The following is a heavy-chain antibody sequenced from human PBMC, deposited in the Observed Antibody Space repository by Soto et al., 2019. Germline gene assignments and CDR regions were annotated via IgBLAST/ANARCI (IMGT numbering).Heavy chain of an antibody. CDR3: AKRGSGSQFDY. CDR2: ISGSGGST. V-gene: IGHV3-23*01. CDR1: GFTFSSYA. Sequence: GALRLSCAASGFTFSSYAISWVRQAPGKGLEWVSVISGSGGSTYYADSVKGRFTISRDNSKNTLYLQMNSLRAEDTAVYYCAKRGSGSQFDYWGQGTLVTVSS. D-gene: IGHD1-26*01. J-gene: IGHJ4*02.